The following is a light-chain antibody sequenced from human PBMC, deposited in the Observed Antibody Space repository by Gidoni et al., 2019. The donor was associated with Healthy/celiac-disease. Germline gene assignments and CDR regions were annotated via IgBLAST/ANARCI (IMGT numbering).Light chain of an antibody. CDR3: QQRSNWPT. CDR1: QSVSSF. V-gene: IGKV3-11*01. J-gene: IGKJ5*01. Sequence: EIVFTQSPATLSLSPGERATLSCRASQSVSSFLAWYQQKPVQATRLLIYDASYRATGIPARFSGRGSGTDFTLTISSLEPEDVAVYYCQQRSNWPTFGQXTRLEIK. CDR2: DAS.